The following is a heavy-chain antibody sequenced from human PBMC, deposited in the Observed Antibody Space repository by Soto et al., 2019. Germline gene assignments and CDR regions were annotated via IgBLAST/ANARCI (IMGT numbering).Heavy chain of an antibody. CDR2: INPNSGST. J-gene: IGHJ6*02. D-gene: IGHD3-3*01. CDR1: GYTFTEYF. Sequence: ASVKVSCKASGYTFTEYFMHWVRQAPGQGLEWMGWINPNSGSTDYAQKFQGRVTMTRDTSINTAYMELSSLRSEDTAVYYCARDRTYYDFCSCYSPPYCDVMDVWGQRTTVTVSS. V-gene: IGHV1-2*02. CDR3: ARDRTYYDFCSCYSPPYCDVMDV.